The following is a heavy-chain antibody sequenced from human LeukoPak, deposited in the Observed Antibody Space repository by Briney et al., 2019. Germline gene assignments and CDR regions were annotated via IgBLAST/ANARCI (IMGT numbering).Heavy chain of an antibody. CDR2: IYNRGGN. CDR1: GYSISSNY. Sequence: SGTLSLTCTVSGYSISSNYKSGLRQPPPEGLQGLLGIYNRGGNSYPNPFLKSRITISVDTSKNQFSLKLSSVTAADTAVYYCARGLGMITFGGVRTRGNWFDHWGQGTLVTVSS. D-gene: IGHD3-16*01. J-gene: IGHJ5*02. CDR3: ARGLGMITFGGVRTRGNWFDH. V-gene: IGHV4-38-2*02.